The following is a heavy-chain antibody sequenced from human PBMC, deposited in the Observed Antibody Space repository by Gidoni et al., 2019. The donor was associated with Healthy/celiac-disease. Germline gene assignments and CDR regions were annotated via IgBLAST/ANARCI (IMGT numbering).Heavy chain of an antibody. V-gene: IGHV1-18*04. CDR2: ISAYNGNT. CDR1: GYTFTSYG. CDR3: ARDVLQTSIVGAKVYYYYGMDV. Sequence: QVQLVQSGAEVKKPGASVKVSCKASGYTFTSYGISWVRQAPGQGLEWMGWISAYNGNTNYAQKLQGRVTMTTDTSTSTAYMELRSLRSDDTAVYYCARDVLQTSIVGAKVYYYYGMDVWGQGTTVTVSS. J-gene: IGHJ6*02. D-gene: IGHD1-26*01.